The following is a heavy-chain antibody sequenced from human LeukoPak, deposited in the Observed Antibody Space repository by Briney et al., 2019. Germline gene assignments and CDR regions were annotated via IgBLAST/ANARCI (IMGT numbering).Heavy chain of an antibody. CDR1: GYSITSGYN. V-gene: IGHV4-38-2*02. CDR2: IYHSGSA. CDR3: VRYCSSTTCYTRAVDY. D-gene: IGHD2-2*02. Sequence: SETLSLTCTVSGYSITSGYNWAWIRPPPGKVLEWIGSIYHSGSAYYNPSLKSRVTISVDTSKNQFSLKLRSVTAADTAVYYCVRYCSSTTCYTRAVDYWGQGTLVTVSS. J-gene: IGHJ4*02.